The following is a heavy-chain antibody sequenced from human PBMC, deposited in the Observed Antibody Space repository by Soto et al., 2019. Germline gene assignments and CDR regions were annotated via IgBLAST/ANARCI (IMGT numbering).Heavy chain of an antibody. CDR3: AHVLVVVANYGMGV. Sequence: QITLKESGPTLVKPTQTLTLTCTFSGFSRSTTGVGVGWIRQPPGKVLEWLALIYWDDDKRYSPSLTCRLTITKDTSKNQVVLTMANMDPVDTATYYCAHVLVVVANYGMGVWGQGTTVTVSS. J-gene: IGHJ6*02. CDR1: GFSRSTTGVG. V-gene: IGHV2-5*02. CDR2: IYWDDDK. D-gene: IGHD2-15*01.